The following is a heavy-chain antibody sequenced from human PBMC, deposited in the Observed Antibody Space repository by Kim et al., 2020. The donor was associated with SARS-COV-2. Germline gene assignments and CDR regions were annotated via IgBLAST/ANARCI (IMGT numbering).Heavy chain of an antibody. CDR2: INPSGGST. CDR3: ARVCSSTSCYPYYYGMDV. V-gene: IGHV1-46*01. J-gene: IGHJ6*02. CDR1: GYTFTSYY. Sequence: ASVKVSCKASGYTFTSYYMHWVRQAPGQGLEWMGIINPSGGSTSYAQKFQGRVTMTRDTSTSTVYMELSSLRSEDTAVYYCARVCSSTSCYPYYYGMDVWGQGTTVTVSS. D-gene: IGHD2-2*01.